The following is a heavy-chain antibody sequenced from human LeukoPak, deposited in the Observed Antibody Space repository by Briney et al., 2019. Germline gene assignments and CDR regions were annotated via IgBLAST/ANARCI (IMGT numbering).Heavy chain of an antibody. CDR3: ARHSSMTTGYIAY. V-gene: IGHV4-61*02. CDR2: IFTTGSA. D-gene: IGHD4-17*01. CDR1: GASVSSRNYY. J-gene: IGHJ4*02. Sequence: SETLSLTCTVSGASVSSRNYYWTWIRQPAGKGLEWIGRIFTTGSANYNPSLKSRVTISVDTSKNQFSLKLSSVTAADTAVYYCARHSSMTTGYIAYWGQGTLVTVSS.